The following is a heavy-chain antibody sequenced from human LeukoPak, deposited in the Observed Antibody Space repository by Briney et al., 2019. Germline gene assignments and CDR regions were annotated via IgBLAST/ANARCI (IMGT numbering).Heavy chain of an antibody. CDR1: GGSISSSSYY. Sequence: PSETLSLTCTVSGGSISSSSYYWGWIRQPPGKGLEWIGEINHSGSTNYNPSLKSRVTISVDTSKNQFSLKLGSVTAADTAVYYCASPPLDYGDYPYWGQGTLVTVSS. CDR3: ASPPLDYGDYPY. J-gene: IGHJ4*02. V-gene: IGHV4-39*07. D-gene: IGHD4-17*01. CDR2: INHSGST.